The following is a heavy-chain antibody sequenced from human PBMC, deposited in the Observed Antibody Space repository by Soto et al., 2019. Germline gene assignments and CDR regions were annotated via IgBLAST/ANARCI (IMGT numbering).Heavy chain of an antibody. V-gene: IGHV3-11*05. CDR3: ARDLSSSWFYYGMDV. CDR1: GFTFSDYY. Sequence: QVQLVESGGGLVKPGGSLRLSCAASGFTFSDYYMSWIRQAPGKGLEWVSYISSSSSYTNYAESVKGRFTISRDNAKNSLYLQMHSLRAEDTAVYYCARDLSSSWFYYGMDVWGQGTTVTVSS. D-gene: IGHD6-13*01. J-gene: IGHJ6*02. CDR2: ISSSSSYT.